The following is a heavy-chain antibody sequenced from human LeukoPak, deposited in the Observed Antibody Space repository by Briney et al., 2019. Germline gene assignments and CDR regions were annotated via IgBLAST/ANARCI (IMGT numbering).Heavy chain of an antibody. J-gene: IGHJ4*02. D-gene: IGHD6-13*01. CDR1: GGSISSYY. V-gene: IGHV4-59*01. Sequence: SETLSLTCTVSGGSISSYYWSWIRQPPGKGLEWIGYIHYSGSTNYNPSLKSRVTISVDTSKNQFSLKLSSVTAADTAVYYCARFGSSRLDFDYWGQGTLVTVSS. CDR2: IHYSGST. CDR3: ARFGSSRLDFDY.